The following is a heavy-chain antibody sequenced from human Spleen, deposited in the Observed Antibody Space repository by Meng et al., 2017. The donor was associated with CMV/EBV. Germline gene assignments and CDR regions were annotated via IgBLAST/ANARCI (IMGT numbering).Heavy chain of an antibody. Sequence: SETLSLTCSVSGDSVTSPNYYWGWVRQPPGKGLEWIGRISYTGGSSSNPSLSGRVTMSVDTSTNQFSLKVTSVTAADTAVYYCARDPLDWGQGALVTVSS. V-gene: IGHV4-39*07. CDR2: ISYTGGS. CDR3: ARDPLD. CDR1: GDSVTSPNYY. J-gene: IGHJ4*02.